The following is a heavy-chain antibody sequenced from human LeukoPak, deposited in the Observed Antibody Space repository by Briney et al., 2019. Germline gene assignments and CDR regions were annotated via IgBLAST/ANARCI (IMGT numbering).Heavy chain of an antibody. J-gene: IGHJ4*02. CDR3: ARALDDSSGYYYVPVFFDY. CDR2: ISSSSSYI. Sequence: PGGSLRLSCAASGFTFSSYSMNWVRQAPGKGLEWVSSISSSSSYIYYADSVKGRFTISRDNAKNSLYLQMSSLRAEDTAVYYCARALDDSSGYYYVPVFFDYWGQGTLVTVSS. D-gene: IGHD3-22*01. CDR1: GFTFSSYS. V-gene: IGHV3-21*01.